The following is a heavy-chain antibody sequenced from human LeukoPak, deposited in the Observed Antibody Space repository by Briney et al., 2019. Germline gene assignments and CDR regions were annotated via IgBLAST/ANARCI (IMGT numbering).Heavy chain of an antibody. Sequence: PGGSLRLSCAASGFTFDDYAMHWVRQAPGKGLEWVSGISWNSGSIGYADSVKGRFTISRDNAKNSLYLQMNSLRAEDTALYYCAKDGGTCSGSYYPGWYFDLWGRGTLVTVSS. CDR2: ISWNSGSI. D-gene: IGHD1-26*01. J-gene: IGHJ2*01. CDR1: GFTFDDYA. V-gene: IGHV3-9*01. CDR3: AKDGGTCSGSYYPGWYFDL.